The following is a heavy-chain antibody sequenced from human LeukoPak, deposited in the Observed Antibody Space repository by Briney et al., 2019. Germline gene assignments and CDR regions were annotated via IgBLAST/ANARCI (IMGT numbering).Heavy chain of an antibody. CDR1: GFTFSSYA. D-gene: IGHD6-19*01. CDR2: ISYDGSNK. Sequence: PGRSQRLSCAASGFTFSSYAMHWVRQAPGKGLEWVAVISYDGSNKYYADSVKGRFTISRDNSKNTLYLQMNSLRAEDTAVYYCARDQKVIAVAGDFDYWGQGTLVTVSS. J-gene: IGHJ4*02. V-gene: IGHV3-30-3*01. CDR3: ARDQKVIAVAGDFDY.